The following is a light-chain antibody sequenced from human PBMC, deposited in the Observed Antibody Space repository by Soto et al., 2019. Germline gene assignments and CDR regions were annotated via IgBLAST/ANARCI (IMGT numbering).Light chain of an antibody. CDR2: GNS. J-gene: IGLJ2*01. V-gene: IGLV1-40*01. CDR3: QSYDSSLSVV. CDR1: SSNIGAGYD. Sequence: CTGSSSNIGAGYDVHWYQQLPGTAPQLLIYGNSKRPSGVPDRFSGSKSGTSASLAITGLQAADEADYYCQSYDSSLSVVFGGGTKLTVL.